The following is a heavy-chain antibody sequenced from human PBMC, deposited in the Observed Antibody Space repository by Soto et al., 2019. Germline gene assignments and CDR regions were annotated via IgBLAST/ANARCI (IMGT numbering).Heavy chain of an antibody. CDR3: ARTAAGTGFDY. Sequence: ETLSLTCTVSGGSISSYYWSWIRQPPGKGLEWIGYIYYSGSTNYNPSLKSRVTISVDTSKNQFSLKLSSVTAADTAVYYCARTAAGTGFDYWGQGTLVTVSS. V-gene: IGHV4-59*01. J-gene: IGHJ4*02. D-gene: IGHD6-13*01. CDR2: IYYSGST. CDR1: GGSISSYY.